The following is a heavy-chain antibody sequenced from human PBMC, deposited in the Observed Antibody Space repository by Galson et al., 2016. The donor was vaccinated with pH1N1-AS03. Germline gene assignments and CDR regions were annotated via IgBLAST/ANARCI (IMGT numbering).Heavy chain of an antibody. CDR2: IMGISDLI. Sequence: SLRLSCAGSGFALHDSAMHWVRQAPGKGLEWVAGIMGISDLIRYAASVKGRFTLSRDIGKNSLYLQMNSLRPEDTALYYCGKDIKPGGMDVWGQGTTVIVSS. J-gene: IGHJ6*02. V-gene: IGHV3-9*01. CDR1: GFALHDSA. CDR3: GKDIKPGGMDV.